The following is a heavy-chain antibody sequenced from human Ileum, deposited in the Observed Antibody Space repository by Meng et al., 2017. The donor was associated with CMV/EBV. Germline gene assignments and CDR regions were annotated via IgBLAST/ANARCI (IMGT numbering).Heavy chain of an antibody. J-gene: IGHJ4*02. CDR2: ISSSSSYI. CDR3: ARTFDRKYYFDY. V-gene: IGHV3-21*01. D-gene: IGHD3-9*01. CDR1: GFTFSSYS. Sequence: GESLKISCAASGFTFSSYSMNWVRQAPGKGLEWVSSISSSSSYIYYADSVKGRFTISRDNAKNSLYPQMNSLRAEDTAVYYCARTFDRKYYFDYWGQGTLVTVSS.